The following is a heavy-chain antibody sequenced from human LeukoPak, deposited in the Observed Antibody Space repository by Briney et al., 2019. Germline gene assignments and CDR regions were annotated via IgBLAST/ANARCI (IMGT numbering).Heavy chain of an antibody. J-gene: IGHJ6*02. D-gene: IGHD5-18*01. CDR1: GGTFSSYA. Sequence: SVKVSCKASGGTFSSYAISWVRQATGQGLEWMGRIIPILGIANYAQKFQGRVTITADKSTSTAYMELSSLRSEDTAVYYCAREGDSYPNSYGMDVWGQGTTVTVSS. V-gene: IGHV1-69*04. CDR3: AREGDSYPNSYGMDV. CDR2: IIPILGIA.